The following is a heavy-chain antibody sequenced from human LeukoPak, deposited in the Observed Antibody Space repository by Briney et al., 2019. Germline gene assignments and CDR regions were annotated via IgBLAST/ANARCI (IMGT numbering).Heavy chain of an antibody. V-gene: IGHV4-61*02. D-gene: IGHD6-13*01. CDR1: GGSISSGGYY. CDR2: IYTSGST. J-gene: IGHJ4*02. CDR3: AGLAAAGPGY. Sequence: SETLSLTCTVSGGSISSGGYYWSWIRQPAGKGLEWIGRIYTSGSTNYNPSLKSRVTMSVDTSKNQFSLKLSSVTAADTAVYYCAGLAAAGPGYWGQGTLVTVSS.